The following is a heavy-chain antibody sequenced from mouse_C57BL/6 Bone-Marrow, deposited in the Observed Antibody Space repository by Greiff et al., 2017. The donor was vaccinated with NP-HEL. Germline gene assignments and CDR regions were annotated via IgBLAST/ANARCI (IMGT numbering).Heavy chain of an antibody. CDR2: IYPGSGST. CDR1: GYTFTSYW. J-gene: IGHJ2*01. D-gene: IGHD2-1*01. Sequence: VQLQQSGAELVKPGASVKMSCKASGYTFTSYWITWVKQRPGQGLEWIGDIYPGSGSTNYNEKFKSKATLTVDTSSSTAYMQLSSLTSEDSAVYYCARWILWYSLDYWGQGTTLTVSS. V-gene: IGHV1-55*01. CDR3: ARWILWYSLDY.